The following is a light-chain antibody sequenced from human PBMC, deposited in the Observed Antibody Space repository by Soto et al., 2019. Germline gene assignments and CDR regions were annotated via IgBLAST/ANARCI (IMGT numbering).Light chain of an antibody. Sequence: EIVMTQSPAALSVSPGERATLSCRASQNVGNNLVWYQQKPGQAPRLLIYGASTRAAGIPDRFSGSGSGTEFTLTVSGLQSDDFAVYYCQQFNNWPPWTFGQGTKVDIK. V-gene: IGKV3-15*01. CDR1: QNVGNN. CDR2: GAS. J-gene: IGKJ1*01. CDR3: QQFNNWPPWT.